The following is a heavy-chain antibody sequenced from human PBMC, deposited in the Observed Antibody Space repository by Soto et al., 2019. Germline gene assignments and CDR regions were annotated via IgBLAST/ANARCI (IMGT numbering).Heavy chain of an antibody. CDR1: GFTFSAYG. V-gene: IGHV3-33*01. J-gene: IGHJ3*02. CDR3: VRDDIGDPNGFDI. CDR2: IPNDASYK. Sequence: QVQLVESGGGVVQHGRSLRLSCTPSGFTFSAYGMHWVRQAPGKGLEWVAVIPNDASYKYEADSVKGRFTISRDNSKNTLYLQMDSLRVEDTALYYCVRDDIGDPNGFDIWGQGTMVTVSS. D-gene: IGHD2-15*01.